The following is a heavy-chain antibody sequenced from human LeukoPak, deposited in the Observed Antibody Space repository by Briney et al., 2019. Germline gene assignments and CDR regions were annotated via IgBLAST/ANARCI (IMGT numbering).Heavy chain of an antibody. J-gene: IGHJ5*02. Sequence: GESLKISCKGSGYSFTTYWIGWVRQMPGKGLEWMGIIYPGDSDARYGPSFQGQVTISVDKSINTAYLQWSSLKASDTAMYYCARQITSGGVEFDPWGQGTLVTVSS. V-gene: IGHV5-51*01. CDR3: ARQITSGGVEFDP. D-gene: IGHD3-16*01. CDR2: IYPGDSDA. CDR1: GYSFTTYW.